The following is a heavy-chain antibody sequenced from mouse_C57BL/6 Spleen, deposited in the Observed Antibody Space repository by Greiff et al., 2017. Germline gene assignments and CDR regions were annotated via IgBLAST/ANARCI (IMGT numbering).Heavy chain of an antibody. CDR1: GYTFTSYW. V-gene: IGHV1-64*01. D-gene: IGHD2-5*01. CDR2: IHPNSGST. CDR3: ASFSKWYAMDY. J-gene: IGHJ4*01. Sequence: QVQLQQPGAELVKPGASVKLSCKASGYTFTSYWMHWVKQRPGQGLEWIGMIHPNSGSTNYNEKFKSKATLTVDKSSSTAYMQLSSLTSEDSAVYYCASFSKWYAMDYWGQGTSVTVSS.